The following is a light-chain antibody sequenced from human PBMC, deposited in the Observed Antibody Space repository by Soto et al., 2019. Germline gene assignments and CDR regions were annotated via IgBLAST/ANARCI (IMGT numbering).Light chain of an antibody. CDR3: ATWDDSLSGWV. CDR2: RND. J-gene: IGLJ3*02. V-gene: IGLV1-47*01. CDR1: SPNIGSNY. Sequence: QSVLTQPPSASGTPGQRVTFSCSGSSPNIGSNYVYWYQQFPGTAPKLLIYRNDQRPSGVPDRFSASKSGTSASLAISGLRSEDEADYHCATWDDSLSGWVFGGGTKLTVL.